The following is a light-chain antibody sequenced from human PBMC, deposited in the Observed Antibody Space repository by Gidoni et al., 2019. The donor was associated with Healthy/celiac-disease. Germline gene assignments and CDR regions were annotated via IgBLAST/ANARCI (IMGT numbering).Light chain of an antibody. J-gene: IGKJ3*01. Sequence: DIQMTQSPSSLSASVGDRVTITCQASQDISNYLNWYQQKPGKAPKLLIYDASNLETGVPSRFSGSGSGTDFTFTISSLQPEDIATYYCQQYDNSLITFXPXTKVDIK. CDR1: QDISNY. V-gene: IGKV1-33*01. CDR3: QQYDNSLIT. CDR2: DAS.